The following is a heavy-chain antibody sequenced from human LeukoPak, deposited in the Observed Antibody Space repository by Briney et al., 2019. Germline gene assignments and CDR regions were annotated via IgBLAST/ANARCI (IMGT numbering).Heavy chain of an antibody. D-gene: IGHD4-23*01. CDR3: AKDSRVVTDTPGDY. J-gene: IGHJ4*02. V-gene: IGHV3-23*01. CDR1: GFTFSSYV. Sequence: PGGSLRLSCAASGFTFSSYVMTWVRQPPGKGLESVSSLSGGGGVAYYADSGKGRFTISRDNSKNTLFLQMNSLRAEDTAVYYCAKDSRVVTDTPGDYWGQGTLVTVSS. CDR2: LSGGGGVA.